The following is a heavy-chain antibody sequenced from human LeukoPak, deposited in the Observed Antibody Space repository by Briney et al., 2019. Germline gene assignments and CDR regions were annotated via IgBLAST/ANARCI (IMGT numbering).Heavy chain of an antibody. CDR1: GFTFSDYY. CDR3: ARGPYSSCSSADY. CDR2: ISSSDTYT. V-gene: IGHV3-11*06. Sequence: GGSLRLSCAASGFTFSDYYMSWIRQAPGKGLEWVSYISSSDTYTNYADSVKGRFTISRDNAKNSLYLQMNSLRAEDTAVYYCARGPYSSCSSADYWGQGTLVTVSS. D-gene: IGHD6-19*01. J-gene: IGHJ4*02.